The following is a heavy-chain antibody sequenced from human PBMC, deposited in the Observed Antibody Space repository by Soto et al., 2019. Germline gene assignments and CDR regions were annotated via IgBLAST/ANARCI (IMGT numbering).Heavy chain of an antibody. CDR1: GGSISSGGYS. CDR3: ARGYGYYYYGMDV. CDR2: MYHSGST. J-gene: IGHJ6*02. Sequence: PSETLSLTCAVSGGSISSGGYSWSWIRQPPGKGLEWIGYMYHSGSTYYNPSLKSRVTISIDRSKNQFSLKLSSVTAADTAVYYCARGYGYYYYGMDVWGQGTTVTVSS. V-gene: IGHV4-30-2*01. D-gene: IGHD1-1*01.